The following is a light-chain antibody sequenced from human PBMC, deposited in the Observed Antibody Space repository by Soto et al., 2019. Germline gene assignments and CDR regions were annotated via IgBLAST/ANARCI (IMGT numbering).Light chain of an antibody. Sequence: EIVLTQSPGTLSLSPGERATLSCRASQSVSSTYLAWYQQKPGQAPMLLIYGASSRATGVPDRFSGSGSGTGFTLTIIGLEPEYFAVYYCQLYDSSPLAFGGGTKVDIK. V-gene: IGKV3-20*01. CDR1: QSVSSTY. CDR2: GAS. J-gene: IGKJ4*01. CDR3: QLYDSSPLA.